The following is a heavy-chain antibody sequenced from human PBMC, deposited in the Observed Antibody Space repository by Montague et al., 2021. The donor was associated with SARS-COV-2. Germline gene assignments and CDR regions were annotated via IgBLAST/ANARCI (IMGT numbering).Heavy chain of an antibody. CDR1: GFTFSTFA. Sequence: SLRLSCAASGFTFSTFAMSWVRQAPGKGLEWVSAISLSGGSTYYXDSVKGRFTISRDNSKNTLFLQMNSLRAEDTAVYYCAKGGGVVVAATGLDYWGQGTLVTVSS. CDR2: ISLSGGST. V-gene: IGHV3-23*01. CDR3: AKGGGVVVAATGLDY. J-gene: IGHJ4*02. D-gene: IGHD2-15*01.